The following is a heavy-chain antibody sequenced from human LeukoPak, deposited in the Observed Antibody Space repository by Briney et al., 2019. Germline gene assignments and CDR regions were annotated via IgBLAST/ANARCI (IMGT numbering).Heavy chain of an antibody. Sequence: SETLSLTCTVSGGSISSFSWSWIRQPAGKGLEWIGRIYSGGITNYSPSLKSRVTMSVDTSNNQFSLKLTSMTAADTAVYYCARNPCGGGTCQHYFDYWGQGTRVTVSS. CDR2: IYSGGIT. CDR1: GGSISSFS. CDR3: ARNPCGGGTCQHYFDY. V-gene: IGHV4-4*07. D-gene: IGHD2-21*01. J-gene: IGHJ4*02.